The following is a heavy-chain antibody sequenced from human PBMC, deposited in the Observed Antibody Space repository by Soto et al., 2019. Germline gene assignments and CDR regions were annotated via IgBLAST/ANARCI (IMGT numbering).Heavy chain of an antibody. CDR1: GFTFSIYA. V-gene: IGHV3-64D*06. Sequence: GGSLRLSCSASGFTFSIYAMHWXRQAPGKGLEYVSSISTNGGSTDYADSVKGRFTISRDNSKNTVYLQMSSLRVEDTAVYYCVKGEYYYDSSGYYPFDYWGQGTLVTVS. J-gene: IGHJ4*02. CDR2: ISTNGGST. CDR3: VKGEYYYDSSGYYPFDY. D-gene: IGHD3-22*01.